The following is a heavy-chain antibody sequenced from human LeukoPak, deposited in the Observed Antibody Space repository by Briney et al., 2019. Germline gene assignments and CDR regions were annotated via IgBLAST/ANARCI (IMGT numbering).Heavy chain of an antibody. Sequence: PSETLSLPCIVSGYSVSSGNYWGWIRPSPEEGLEWIGSIHQSGSTYYNPALTSRLTISVDTSKNHFSLRLMAVTAADTAVYYCARGLSAPAAAGIWGQGTLVTVSS. D-gene: IGHD6-13*01. CDR2: IHQSGST. V-gene: IGHV4-38-2*02. CDR3: ARGLSAPAAAGI. J-gene: IGHJ4*02. CDR1: GYSVSSGNY.